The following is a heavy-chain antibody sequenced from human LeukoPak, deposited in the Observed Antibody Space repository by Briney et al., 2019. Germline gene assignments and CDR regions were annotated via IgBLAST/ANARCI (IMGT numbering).Heavy chain of an antibody. D-gene: IGHD6-19*01. CDR3: ARNGTVTVAGTKFNYFDY. V-gene: IGHV4-39*01. J-gene: IGHJ4*02. Sequence: SETLSLTCTVSGGSIISSTSYWVWIRQPPGKGLEWIGSVYHSGSTHYTPSLKSRVTISVDTSKNQFSLRLSSVTAADTAVYYCARNGTVTVAGTKFNYFDYWGQGTLVTVSS. CDR1: GGSIISSTSY. CDR2: VYHSGST.